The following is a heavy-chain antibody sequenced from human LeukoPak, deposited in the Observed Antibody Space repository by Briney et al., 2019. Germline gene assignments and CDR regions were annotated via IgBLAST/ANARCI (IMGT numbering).Heavy chain of an antibody. CDR3: ARDRGVPGPGNALDI. CDR1: GYTFTNYH. J-gene: IGHJ3*02. D-gene: IGHD2-8*01. CDR2: VKPKSGDS. V-gene: IGHV1-2*06. Sequence: EASVRVPCKASGYTFTNYHMHWVRQAPGQGLEWLGLVKPKSGDSDFVQKFRGRVTVTTDVSTTTIHMELSNLRSDDTAVYYCARDRGVPGPGNALDIWGQGTMVTVSS.